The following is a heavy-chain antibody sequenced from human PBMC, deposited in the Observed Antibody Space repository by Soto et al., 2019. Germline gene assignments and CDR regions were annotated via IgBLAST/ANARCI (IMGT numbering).Heavy chain of an antibody. CDR2: INPGNGNT. CDR3: ARGGYFDSSNYLAY. J-gene: IGHJ4*02. CDR1: GYTFTSYG. V-gene: IGHV1-3*01. D-gene: IGHD3-22*01. Sequence: ASVKVSCKASGYTFTSYGINWVRQAPGRGLEWMGWINPGNGNTKYSQQFQGRVIIDRDTSASTAYMELSSLRSEDTAVYYCARGGYFDSSNYLAYWGLLTLFTACS.